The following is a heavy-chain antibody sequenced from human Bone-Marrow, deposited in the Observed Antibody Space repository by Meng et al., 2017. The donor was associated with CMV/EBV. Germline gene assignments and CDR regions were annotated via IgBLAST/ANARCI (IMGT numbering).Heavy chain of an antibody. D-gene: IGHD5-18*01. CDR1: GYTFTSYG. CDR2: ISAYNGNT. J-gene: IGHJ4*02. V-gene: IGHV1-18*01. Sequence: QGQLVQSGAEVKKPGASVKVSCKASGYTFTSYGISWVRQAPGQGLEWMGWISAYNGNTNYAQKLQGRVTMTTDTSTSTAYMELRSLRSDDTAVYYCARVGGVDTAMVRLYYFDYWGQGTLVTVSS. CDR3: ARVGGVDTAMVRLYYFDY.